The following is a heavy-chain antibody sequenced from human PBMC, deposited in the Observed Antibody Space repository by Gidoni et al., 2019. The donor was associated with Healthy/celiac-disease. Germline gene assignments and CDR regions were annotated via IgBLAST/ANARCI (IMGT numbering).Heavy chain of an antibody. CDR1: GSTLSSYP. CDR3: ARSAPRPRVGAYHYYYGMDV. Sequence: QVQLVQSGAEVTKPGSSVKVSCKASGSTLSSYPLSWVRQAPGQGLEWMGGIIPIFGIANYAQKFQGRVTITADKSTSTAYMELSSLRSEDTAVYYCARSAPRPRVGAYHYYYGMDVWGQGTTVTVSS. CDR2: IIPIFGIA. J-gene: IGHJ6*02. D-gene: IGHD1-26*01. V-gene: IGHV1-69*17.